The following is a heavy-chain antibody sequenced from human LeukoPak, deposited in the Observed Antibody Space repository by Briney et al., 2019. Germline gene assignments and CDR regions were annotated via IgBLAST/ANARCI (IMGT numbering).Heavy chain of an antibody. Sequence: SETLSLTCTVSGGSINIYYWSWMRQPRGKGLEWIGYIYNSGNTNYNPSLKSRVTISVDTSKNQFSLKVSSVTAADTAVYYCARYAYGSGSYYDYWGQGTLVTVSS. J-gene: IGHJ4*02. V-gene: IGHV4-59*08. CDR1: GGSINIYY. CDR3: ARYAYGSGSYYDY. CDR2: IYNSGNT. D-gene: IGHD3-10*01.